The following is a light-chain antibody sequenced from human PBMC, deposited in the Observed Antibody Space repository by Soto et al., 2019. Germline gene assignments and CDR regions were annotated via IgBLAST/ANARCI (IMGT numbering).Light chain of an antibody. V-gene: IGLV2-8*01. CDR1: SSDVGGYNY. Sequence: QSALTQPPSASGSPGQSVTISCTGTSSDVGGYNYVSWYQQHPGKAPKLMIYEVSKRPSGVPERFPGSKSGNTASLTVSGLQAEDEADYYCSSYADSSNFRVFGTGTKVTVL. CDR3: SSYADSSNFRV. CDR2: EVS. J-gene: IGLJ1*01.